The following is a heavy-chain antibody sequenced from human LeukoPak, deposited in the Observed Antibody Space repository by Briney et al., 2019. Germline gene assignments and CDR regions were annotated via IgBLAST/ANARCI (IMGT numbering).Heavy chain of an antibody. Sequence: GGSLRLSCAASGFTFSSYAMHWVRQAPGKGLAWVAVISYDGSNKYYADSVKGRFTISRDNSKNTLYLQMNSLRAEDTAVYYCASDSSYSSSWYGYYFDYWGQGTLVTVSS. CDR2: ISYDGSNK. J-gene: IGHJ4*02. D-gene: IGHD6-13*01. CDR3: ASDSSYSSSWYGYYFDY. CDR1: GFTFSSYA. V-gene: IGHV3-30*04.